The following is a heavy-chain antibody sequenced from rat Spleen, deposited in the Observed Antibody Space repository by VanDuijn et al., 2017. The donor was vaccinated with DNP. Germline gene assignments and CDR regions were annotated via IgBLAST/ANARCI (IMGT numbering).Heavy chain of an antibody. Sequence: EVQLVESGGDLVQPGRSLKLSCVASGFTFNYYWMAWIRQVPGKGLEWVASVPSSGGSTYYPDSVKGRFTISRDNAENTVYLQMNSLRSEDTATYYCAKGQGYSEGDYWGQGVMVTVSS. V-gene: IGHV5-31*01. CDR1: GFTFNYYW. D-gene: IGHD1-1*01. J-gene: IGHJ2*01. CDR3: AKGQGYSEGDY. CDR2: VPSSGGST.